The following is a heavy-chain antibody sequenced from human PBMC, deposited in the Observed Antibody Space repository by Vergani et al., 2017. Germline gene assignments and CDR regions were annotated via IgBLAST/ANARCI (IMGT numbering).Heavy chain of an antibody. J-gene: IGHJ6*03. V-gene: IGHV3-21*01. CDR1: GFTFSSYS. Sequence: VQLVESGGGLVKPGGSLRLSCAASGFTFSSYSMNWVRQAPGKGLEWVASISSSSSYIDYADSGKGRFTXSRDNAKNSLYLQMNSLRAEDTAVYYCARLAALYYYXMDVWGKGTTVTVSS. D-gene: IGHD2-15*01. CDR3: ARLAALYYYXMDV. CDR2: ISSSSSYI.